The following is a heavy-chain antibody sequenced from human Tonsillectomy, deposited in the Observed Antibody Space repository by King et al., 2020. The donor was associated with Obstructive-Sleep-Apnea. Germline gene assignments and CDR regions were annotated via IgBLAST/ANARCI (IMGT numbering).Heavy chain of an antibody. D-gene: IGHD5-24*01. CDR3: AREDGDRHAFDI. CDR2: MGRGGDT. Sequence: GKRGEAGGGVVQTGGVVRRVGEDEGLTGSSDDMKGVRKERGKGGERGGDMGRGGDTYYPGSVKGRFTISRENAKNSLYLQMNSLRAGDTAVYYCAREDGDRHAFDIWGQGTMVTFSS. CDR1: GLTGSSDD. V-gene: IGHV3-13*04. J-gene: IGHJ3*02.